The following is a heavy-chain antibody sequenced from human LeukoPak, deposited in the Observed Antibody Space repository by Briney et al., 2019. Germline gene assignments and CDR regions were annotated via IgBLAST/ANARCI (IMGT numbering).Heavy chain of an antibody. CDR3: ARDANGDYANFDY. J-gene: IGHJ4*02. Sequence: GGSLRLSCAASGFTISSYWMHWVRQAPGKGLEWVSSISSSSSYIYYADSVKGRFTISRDNAKNSLYLQMNSLRAEDTAVYYCARDANGDYANFDYWGQGTLVTVSS. CDR2: ISSSSSYI. D-gene: IGHD4-17*01. CDR1: GFTISSYW. V-gene: IGHV3-21*01.